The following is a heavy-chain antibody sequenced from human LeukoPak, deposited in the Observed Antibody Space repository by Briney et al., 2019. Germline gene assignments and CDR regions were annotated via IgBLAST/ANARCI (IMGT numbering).Heavy chain of an antibody. CDR1: GGSISSNNW. V-gene: IGHV4-4*02. J-gene: IGHJ6*02. D-gene: IGHD2-21*02. CDR3: ARYCGGDCRTVYGMDV. Sequence: SGTLSLTCAVSGGSISSNNWWSWVRQPPGKGLEWIGEIYHSGSTNYNPSLKSRVTISVDKSKNQFSLKLSSVTAADTAVYYCARYCGGDCRTVYGMDVWGQGTTVTVSS. CDR2: IYHSGST.